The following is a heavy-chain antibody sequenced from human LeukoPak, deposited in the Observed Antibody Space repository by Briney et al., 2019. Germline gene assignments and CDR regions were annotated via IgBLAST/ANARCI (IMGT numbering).Heavy chain of an antibody. CDR3: ARDVITGAATAGWFDP. CDR2: IWYDGSNK. J-gene: IGHJ5*02. D-gene: IGHD6-13*01. Sequence: GGSLRLSCAASGFNFRNYAMHWVRQAPGKGLEWVAVIWYDGSNKYYADSVKGRFTISRDNSENTLYLQMNSLRAEDTGVYFCARDVITGAATAGWFDPWGQGTLVTVSS. V-gene: IGHV3-33*08. CDR1: GFNFRNYA.